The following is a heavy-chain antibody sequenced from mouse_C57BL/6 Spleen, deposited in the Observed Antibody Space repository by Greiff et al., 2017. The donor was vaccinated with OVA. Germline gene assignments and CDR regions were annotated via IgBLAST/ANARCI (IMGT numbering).Heavy chain of an antibody. CDR3: ASDYGQGY. CDR2: IYPGSGNT. D-gene: IGHD1-1*01. J-gene: IGHJ2*01. CDR1: GYTFTDYY. V-gene: IGHV1-76*01. Sequence: LEESGAELVRPGASVKLSCKASGYTFTDYYINWVKQRPGQGLEWIARIYPGSGNTYYNEKFKGKATLTAEKSSSTAYMQLSSLTSEDSAVYFCASDYGQGYWGQGTTLTVSS.